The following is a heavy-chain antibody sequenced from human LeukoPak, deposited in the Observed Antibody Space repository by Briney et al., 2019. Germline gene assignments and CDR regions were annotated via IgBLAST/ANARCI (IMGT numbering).Heavy chain of an antibody. J-gene: IGHJ4*02. V-gene: IGHV3-30*02. Sequence: GGSLRLSCAASGFTFSSYGMHWVRQAPGKGLEWVAFIRYDGSNKYYADSVKGRFTISRDNSKNTLYLQMNSLRAEDTAVYYCAKRYYYGSGSYYKGYYFDYWGQGTLVTVSS. CDR3: AKRYYYGSGSYYKGYYFDY. CDR1: GFTFSSYG. CDR2: IRYDGSNK. D-gene: IGHD3-10*01.